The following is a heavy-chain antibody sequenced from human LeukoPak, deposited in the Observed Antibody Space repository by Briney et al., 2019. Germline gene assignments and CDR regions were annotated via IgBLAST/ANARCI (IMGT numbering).Heavy chain of an antibody. Sequence: SETLSLTCTVSGGSISSSSYYWGWVRQPPGKGLEWIGEINHSGSTNYNPSLKSRVTISADTSKKQFSLKLRSVTAADTAVYYCARKGGGQLVNTRRWFDPWGQGTLVTVSS. J-gene: IGHJ5*02. V-gene: IGHV4-39*07. CDR2: INHSGST. CDR1: GGSISSSSYY. D-gene: IGHD6-13*01. CDR3: ARKGGGQLVNTRRWFDP.